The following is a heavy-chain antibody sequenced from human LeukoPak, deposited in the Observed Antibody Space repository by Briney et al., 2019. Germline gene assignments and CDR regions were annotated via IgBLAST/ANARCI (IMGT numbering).Heavy chain of an antibody. CDR2: IKPDGSEK. CDR1: GFSFSTYW. Sequence: GGSLRLSCAASGFSFSTYWMSWVRQAPGKGLEWVANIKPDGSEKYYVDSVKGRFTFSRDNTKNSLYLQMTSLRAEDTAVYYCARGGDGYKSPWFDPWGRGTLVTVSS. V-gene: IGHV3-7*05. CDR3: ARGGDGYKSPWFDP. D-gene: IGHD5-24*01. J-gene: IGHJ5*02.